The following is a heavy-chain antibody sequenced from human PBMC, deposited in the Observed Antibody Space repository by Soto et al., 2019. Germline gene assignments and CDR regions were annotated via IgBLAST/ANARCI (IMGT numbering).Heavy chain of an antibody. CDR2: ISYDGSNK. D-gene: IGHD3-3*01. CDR3: ARDKRDLRFLEWSYYFDY. V-gene: IGHV3-30-3*01. Sequence: QVQLVESGGRVVQPGRSLRLSCAASGFTFSSSAMHWVRQAPGKGLEWVAVISYDGSNKYYADSVKGRFTISRDNSKNTLYLQMNSLRAEDTAVYYCARDKRDLRFLEWSYYFDYWGQGTLVTVSS. J-gene: IGHJ4*02. CDR1: GFTFSSSA.